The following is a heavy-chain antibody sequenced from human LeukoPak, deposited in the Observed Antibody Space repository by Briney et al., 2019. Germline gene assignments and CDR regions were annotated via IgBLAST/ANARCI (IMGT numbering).Heavy chain of an antibody. Sequence: GGSLRLSCAASGFTFSSYAMHWVRQAPGKGLEWVAVISYDGSNKYYADSVKGRFTISRDNSKNTLYLQMNSLRAEDTAVYYCARGSSQFDYWGQGTLVTVSS. J-gene: IGHJ4*02. CDR3: ARGSSQFDY. CDR2: ISYDGSNK. CDR1: GFTFSSYA. V-gene: IGHV3-30-3*01.